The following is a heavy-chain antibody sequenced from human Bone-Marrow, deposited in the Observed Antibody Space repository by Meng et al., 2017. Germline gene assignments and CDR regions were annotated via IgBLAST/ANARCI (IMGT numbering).Heavy chain of an antibody. CDR3: ASSGVGATLPDY. CDR1: GYTFTSYD. CDR2: MNPNSGNT. V-gene: IGHV1-8*03. J-gene: IGHJ4*02. D-gene: IGHD1-26*01. Sequence: ASVKVSCKASGYTFTSYDINWVRQATGQGLEWMGWMNPNSGNTGYAQKFQGRVTITRNTSISTAYMELSSLRSDDTAVYYCASSGVGATLPDYWGQGTLVTVSS.